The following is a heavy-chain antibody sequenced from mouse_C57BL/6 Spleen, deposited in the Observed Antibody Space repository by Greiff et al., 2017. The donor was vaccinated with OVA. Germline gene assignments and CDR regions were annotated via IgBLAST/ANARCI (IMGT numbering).Heavy chain of an antibody. Sequence: QVQLQQPGAELVRPGSSVKLSCKASGYTFTSYWMHWVKQRPIQGLEWIGNIDPSDSETHYNQKFKDKATLTVDKSSSTAYMQLSSLTSEDSAVYYCAREENWYLAYWGQGTLVTVSA. J-gene: IGHJ3*01. CDR2: IDPSDSET. CDR1: GYTFTSYW. D-gene: IGHD4-1*01. CDR3: AREENWYLAY. V-gene: IGHV1-52*01.